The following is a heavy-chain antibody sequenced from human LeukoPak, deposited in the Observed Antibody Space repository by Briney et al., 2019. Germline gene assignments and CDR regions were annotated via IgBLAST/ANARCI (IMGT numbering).Heavy chain of an antibody. CDR1: GFTFSSYW. J-gene: IGHJ5*02. D-gene: IGHD6-6*01. V-gene: IGHV3-74*01. CDR2: INTDGSST. Sequence: GGSLRLSCAASGFTFSSYWMHWVRQAPGKGLVWVSRINTDGSSTSYADSVKGRFTISRDNAKNTLYLQMNSLRAEDTAVYYCARDPSSLPATYNWFDPWGQGTLVTVSS. CDR3: ARDPSSLPATYNWFDP.